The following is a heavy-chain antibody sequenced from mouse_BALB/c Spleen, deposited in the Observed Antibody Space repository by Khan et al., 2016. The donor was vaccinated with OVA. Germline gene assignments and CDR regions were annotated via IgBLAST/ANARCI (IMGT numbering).Heavy chain of an antibody. CDR3: ARVGYNGTMDF. Sequence: VQLQESGPELKKPGETVQISCKASGFTFTNYGMNWVRQAPGQGLKWMGWINTYTGEPTFTDDFKGRFAFSLETSASTAYLQINSLKNEDTATYFCARVGYNGTMDFWGQGTSGTVSS. V-gene: IGHV9-3-1*01. CDR1: GFTFTNYG. D-gene: IGHD2-14*01. J-gene: IGHJ4*01. CDR2: INTYTGEP.